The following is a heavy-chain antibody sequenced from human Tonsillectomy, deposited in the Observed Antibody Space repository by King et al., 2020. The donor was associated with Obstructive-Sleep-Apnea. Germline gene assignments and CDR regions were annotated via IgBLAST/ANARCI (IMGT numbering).Heavy chain of an antibody. CDR3: ARVGWELHLFDY. J-gene: IGHJ4*02. CDR1: GFTFSSYS. D-gene: IGHD1-26*01. Sequence: VQLVESGGGLVKPGGSLRLSCAASGFTFSSYSMKWVRQAPGKGLEWVSSISSSSSYIYYADSVKGRVTISIDNAKNARYLQMNSLRAEDTAVYYCARVGWELHLFDYWGQGTLVTVSS. CDR2: ISSSSSYI. V-gene: IGHV3-21*01.